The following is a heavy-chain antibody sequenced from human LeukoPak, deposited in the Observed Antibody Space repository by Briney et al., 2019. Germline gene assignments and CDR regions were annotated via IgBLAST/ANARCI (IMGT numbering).Heavy chain of an antibody. D-gene: IGHD2/OR15-2a*01. Sequence: ASEKVSCNVSGYTLTEFSMHWVRQAPGKRLEWTGGFDAEDGERLYAQKFQGRVTMTEDRSTGTAYMVSSSVRSEDTAVYYCINLSWSDPWGQGTLVTVS. J-gene: IGHJ5*02. V-gene: IGHV1-24*01. CDR2: FDAEDGER. CDR1: GYTLTEFS. CDR3: INLSWSDP.